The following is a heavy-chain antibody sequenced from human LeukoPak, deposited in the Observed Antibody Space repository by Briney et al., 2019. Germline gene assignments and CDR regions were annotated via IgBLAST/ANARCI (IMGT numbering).Heavy chain of an antibody. V-gene: IGHV3-30*18. CDR3: AKFTPAEKGYCSSTSCYYYFDY. CDR1: GFTFSSYG. CDR2: ISYDGSNK. J-gene: IGHJ4*02. D-gene: IGHD2-2*01. Sequence: PGRSLRLSYAASGFTFSSYGMHWVRQAPGKGLEWVAVISYDGSNKYYADSVKGRFTISRDNSKNTLYLQMNSLRAEDTAVYYCAKFTPAEKGYCSSTSCYYYFDYWGQGTLVTVSS.